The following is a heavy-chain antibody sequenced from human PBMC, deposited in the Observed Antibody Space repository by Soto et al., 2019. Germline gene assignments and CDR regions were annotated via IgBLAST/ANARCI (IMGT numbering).Heavy chain of an antibody. V-gene: IGHV3-30*18. Sequence: QVQLVQSGGGVVQPGGSLRLSCAASGFTFSSYAIHWVRQAPGKGLEWVADVSFDGSHKTYAVPVRGRFIISRDNSKKTVYLQMNSLRAEDTALYYCAKLGDAVSGYFDFWGQGTQVAVSS. CDR3: AKLGDAVSGYFDF. D-gene: IGHD3-3*01. J-gene: IGHJ5*01. CDR2: VSFDGSHK. CDR1: GFTFSSYA.